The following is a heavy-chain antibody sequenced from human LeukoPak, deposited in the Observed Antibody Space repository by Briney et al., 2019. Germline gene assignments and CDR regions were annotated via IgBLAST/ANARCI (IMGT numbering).Heavy chain of an antibody. CDR2: INHSGST. V-gene: IGHV4-34*01. CDR1: GGSFSGYY. Sequence: SETLSLTCAVYGGSFSGYYWSWIRQPPGKGLEWIGEINHSGSTNYNPSLKSRVTISVDTSKNQFSLKLSSVTAADTAVYYCARGGDFWSGYWAIDYWSQGTLVTVSS. J-gene: IGHJ4*02. CDR3: ARGGDFWSGYWAIDY. D-gene: IGHD3-3*01.